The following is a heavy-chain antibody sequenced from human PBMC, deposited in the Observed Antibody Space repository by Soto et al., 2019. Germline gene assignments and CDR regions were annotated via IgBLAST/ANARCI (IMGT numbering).Heavy chain of an antibody. CDR2: MNPNTGNS. CDR1: GYAFTGYD. V-gene: IGHV1-8*01. D-gene: IGHD1-1*01. J-gene: IGHJ4*02. CDR3: ARRAESNGWNGFGADKYYFDF. Sequence: ASLKLSWKASGYAFTGYDIDWVRNTTGQGLEWMGWMNPNTGNSGYAQKFQGRVTVTSDTSINTVHMELSSLRSEDTAVYYCARRAESNGWNGFGADKYYFDFWGQGTLVTVSS.